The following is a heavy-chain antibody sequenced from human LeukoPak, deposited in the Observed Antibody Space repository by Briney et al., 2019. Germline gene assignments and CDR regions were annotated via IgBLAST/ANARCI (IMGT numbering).Heavy chain of an antibody. CDR3: AKVGSPVEQQLVRSYYYYYYMDV. Sequence: PGGSLRLSCAASGFTFSSYAMSWVRQAPGKGLEWVSAISGSGGSTYYADSVKGRFTISRDNSKNTLYLQMNSLRAEDTAVYYCAKVGSPVEQQLVRSYYYYYYMDVWGKGTTVTVSS. CDR2: ISGSGGST. J-gene: IGHJ6*03. CDR1: GFTFSSYA. D-gene: IGHD6-13*01. V-gene: IGHV3-23*01.